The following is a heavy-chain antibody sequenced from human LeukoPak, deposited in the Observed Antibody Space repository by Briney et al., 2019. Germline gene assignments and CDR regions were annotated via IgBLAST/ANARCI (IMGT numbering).Heavy chain of an antibody. V-gene: IGHV1-8*01. CDR1: GYTFTSYD. D-gene: IGHD7-27*01. Sequence: ASVNVSCKASGYTFTSYDINWVRQATGQGLEWMGWMNPNSGNTGYAQKFQGRVTMTRNTSISTAYMELSSVRSEDTAVYYCATELGMSYYYGMDVWGQGTTVTVSS. J-gene: IGHJ6*02. CDR2: MNPNSGNT. CDR3: ATELGMSYYYGMDV.